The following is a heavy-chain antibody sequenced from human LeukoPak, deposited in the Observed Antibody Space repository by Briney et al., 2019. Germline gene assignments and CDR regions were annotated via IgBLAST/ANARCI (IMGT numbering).Heavy chain of an antibody. D-gene: IGHD5-24*01. J-gene: IGHJ3*02. CDR2: IYHSGST. CDR3: ARDGYNLDAFDI. CDR1: GGSISSGGYS. Sequence: SETLSLTCAVSGGSISSGGYSWSWIRQPPGKGLEWIGYIYHSGSTYYNPSLKSRVTISVDRSKNQFSLKLSSVTAADTAVYYCARDGYNLDAFDIWGQGTMVTVSS. V-gene: IGHV4-30-2*01.